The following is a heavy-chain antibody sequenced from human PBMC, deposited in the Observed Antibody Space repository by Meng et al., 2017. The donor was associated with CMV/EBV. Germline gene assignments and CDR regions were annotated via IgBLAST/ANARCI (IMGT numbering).Heavy chain of an antibody. CDR2: ISSSGSTI. CDR3: ARGQAPDFNYDFWRGAFDI. CDR1: GFTFSSYE. V-gene: IGHV3-48*03. Sequence: GESLKISCAASGFTFSSYEMNWVRQAPGKGLEWVSYISSSGSTIYYADSAKGRFTISRDNAKNSLYLQMNSLRAEDTAVYYCARGQAPDFNYDFWRGAFDIWGQGTMVTVSS. J-gene: IGHJ3*02. D-gene: IGHD3-3*01.